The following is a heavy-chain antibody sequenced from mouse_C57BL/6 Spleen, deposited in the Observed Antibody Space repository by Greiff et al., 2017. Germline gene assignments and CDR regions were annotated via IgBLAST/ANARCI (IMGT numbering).Heavy chain of an antibody. D-gene: IGHD1-1*01. J-gene: IGHJ4*01. CDR2: LYPGDGGT. CDR3: AGCYYYGSSLYSIAY. CDR1: GYAFSSYW. V-gene: IGHV1-80*01. Sequence: QVQLQQSGAELVKPGASVKISCKASGYAFSSYWMNWVKQRPGKGLEWIGQLYPGDGGTNYNGKFKGKATLTAAPSSSTAYMQLSSLTAEDSAVYVCAGCYYYGSSLYSIAYWGQGTSVTVSS.